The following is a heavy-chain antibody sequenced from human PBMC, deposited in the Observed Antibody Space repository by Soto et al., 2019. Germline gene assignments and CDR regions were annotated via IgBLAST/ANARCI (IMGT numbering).Heavy chain of an antibody. D-gene: IGHD3-16*01. CDR1: GFTFSSNG. V-gene: IGHV3-33*01. Sequence: QVQLVESGGGVVQPGTSLRLSCAASGFTFSSNGMHWVRQAPGKGLEWVAVIWYDGSEKYYADSVKGRFTISRDNSKNTLYLQMNSLRADDTAIYNCARWGWGKKTDYWGQGTLVAVSS. CDR3: ARWGWGKKTDY. J-gene: IGHJ4*02. CDR2: IWYDGSEK.